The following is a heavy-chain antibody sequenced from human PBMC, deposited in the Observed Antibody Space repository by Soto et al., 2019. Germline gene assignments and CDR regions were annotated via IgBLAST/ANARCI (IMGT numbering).Heavy chain of an antibody. CDR1: GGKSRSGGYS. J-gene: IGHJ4*02. D-gene: IGHD3-16*02. Sequence: PLETLPLSCDVLGGKSRSGGYSWSWIRKPPGKGLEWIGYIYHSGSTYYNPSLKSRVTISVDRSKNQFSLKLSSVTAADTAVYYCARTTITFGGSIVTLDYWGQGTLVTVS. CDR3: ARTTITFGGSIVTLDY. CDR2: IYHSGST. V-gene: IGHV4-30-2*01.